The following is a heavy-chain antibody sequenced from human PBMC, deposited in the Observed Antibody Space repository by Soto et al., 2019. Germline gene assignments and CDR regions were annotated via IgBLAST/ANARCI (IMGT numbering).Heavy chain of an antibody. V-gene: IGHV1-8*01. CDR2: MNPDSGNT. CDR3: ARGRFRRTWFDP. Sequence: VKLVQSGAEVKKPGASVKVSCKASGYTFTNYDIHWVRQATGQGLEWMGWMNPDSGNTGQSKQFQGRVTMTRDTAISTSCRELSSLRSEDTAVCGCARGRFRRTWFDPWGQGTLVTVSS. D-gene: IGHD3-16*01. CDR1: GYTFTNYD. J-gene: IGHJ5*02.